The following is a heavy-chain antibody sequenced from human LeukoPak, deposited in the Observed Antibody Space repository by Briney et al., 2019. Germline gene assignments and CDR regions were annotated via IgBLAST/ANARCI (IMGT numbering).Heavy chain of an antibody. CDR3: AKDDYYDTSGYRD. Sequence: GGSLRLSCTVSGFTVSSNSWSWVRQAPGKGLEWVSFIYSGGNTHYSDSVKGRFTISRDNSKNTLYLQMNSLRPEDTAVYYCAKDDYYDTSGYRDWGQGTLVTVSS. CDR2: IYSGGNT. D-gene: IGHD3-22*01. CDR1: GFTVSSNS. J-gene: IGHJ4*02. V-gene: IGHV3-53*05.